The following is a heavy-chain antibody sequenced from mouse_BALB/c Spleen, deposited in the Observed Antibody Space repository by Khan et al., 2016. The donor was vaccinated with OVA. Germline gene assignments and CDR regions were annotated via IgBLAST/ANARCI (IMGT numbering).Heavy chain of an antibody. CDR1: GFTFSSYG. CDR3: ARLYAMDY. Sequence: EVHLVESGGDLVKPGGSPKLSCAASGFTFSSYGMSWVRQTPDKRLEWVATISSGGSYTYYPDSVKGRFTISTDNSKNTPYLQMSSLKTEDTAMYYCARLYAMDYWGQGTSVTVSS. CDR2: ISSGGSYT. J-gene: IGHJ4*01. V-gene: IGHV5-6*01.